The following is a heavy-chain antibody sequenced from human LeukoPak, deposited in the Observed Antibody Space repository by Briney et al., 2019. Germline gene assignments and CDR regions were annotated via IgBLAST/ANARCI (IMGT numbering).Heavy chain of an antibody. CDR1: GFTLSNYA. D-gene: IGHD3-10*01. CDR2: ISDGGDST. V-gene: IGHV3-23*01. J-gene: IGHJ5*02. Sequence: GGSLRLSCAASGFTLSNYAMSWVRQPPGKGLEWVSSISDGGDSTYNADSVKGRFTISRDDSKNTLYLQMNSLRAEDTAVYYCAQRRSWFGEFGNNWFDPWGQGTLVTVSS. CDR3: AQRRSWFGEFGNNWFDP.